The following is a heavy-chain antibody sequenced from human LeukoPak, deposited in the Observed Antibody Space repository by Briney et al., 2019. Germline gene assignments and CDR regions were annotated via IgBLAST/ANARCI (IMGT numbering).Heavy chain of an antibody. V-gene: IGHV4-39*01. Sequence: PSETLSLTCTVSGGSISSSSYYWGWIRQPPGKGLEWIGSIYYSGSTYYNPSLKSRVTISVDTSKNQFSLKLSSVTAADTAVYYCAEEGYYYDSSGSRGDAFDIWGQGTMVTVSS. CDR3: AEEGYYYDSSGSRGDAFDI. D-gene: IGHD3-22*01. CDR2: IYYSGST. J-gene: IGHJ3*02. CDR1: GGSISSSSYY.